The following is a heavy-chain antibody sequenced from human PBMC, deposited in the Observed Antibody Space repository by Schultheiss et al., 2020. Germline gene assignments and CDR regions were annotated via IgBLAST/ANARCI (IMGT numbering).Heavy chain of an antibody. Sequence: ASVKVSCKASGGTFSSYAISWVRQAPGQGLEWMGWINPNSGGTNYAQKFQGWVTMTRDTSISTAYMELSRLRSDDTAVYYCARETDDILTGYYTNYGMDVWGQGTTVTVSS. D-gene: IGHD3-9*01. J-gene: IGHJ6*02. CDR2: INPNSGGT. CDR3: ARETDDILTGYYTNYGMDV. V-gene: IGHV1-2*04. CDR1: GGTFSSYA.